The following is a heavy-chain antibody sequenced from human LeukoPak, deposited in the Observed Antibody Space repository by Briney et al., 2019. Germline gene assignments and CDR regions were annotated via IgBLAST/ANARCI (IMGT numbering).Heavy chain of an antibody. V-gene: IGHV3-7*01. Sequence: PGGSLRLSCAASGFTFSSYSMNWVRQAPGKGLEWVANIKQDGSEKYYVDSVKGRFTISRDNSKNTLYLQMNSLRAEDTAVYYCARVPGDYWGQGTLVTVSS. J-gene: IGHJ4*02. CDR3: ARVPGDY. CDR2: IKQDGSEK. CDR1: GFTFSSYS. D-gene: IGHD3-10*01.